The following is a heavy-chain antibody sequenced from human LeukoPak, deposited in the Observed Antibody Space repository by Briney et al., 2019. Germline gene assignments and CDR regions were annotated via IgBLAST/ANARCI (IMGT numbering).Heavy chain of an antibody. CDR3: YLGYCTNGVCYGYGMDV. CDR2: ISSSSSYI. V-gene: IGHV3-21*01. CDR1: GFTFSSYS. D-gene: IGHD2-8*01. J-gene: IGHJ6*02. Sequence: GGSLRLSCAASGFTFSSYSMNWVRQAPGKGLEWVSSISSSSSYIYYADSVKGRFTISRDNAKNSLYLQMNSLRAEDTAVYYCYLGYCTNGVCYGYGMDVWGQGTTVTVSS.